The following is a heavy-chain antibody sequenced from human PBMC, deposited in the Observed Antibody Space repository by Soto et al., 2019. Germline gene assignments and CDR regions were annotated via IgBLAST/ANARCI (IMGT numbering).Heavy chain of an antibody. V-gene: IGHV1-8*01. CDR1: GYTFTSYD. J-gene: IGHJ6*02. Sequence: QVQLVQTGAEVKKPGASVKVSCKASGYTFTSYDINWVRQATGQVLEWMGWMNPNSGKAGYAQKWQGRITMTSNTSISIAYMELRSLSSGDTAVCYSAREGVRGMDVGGQGTRVTVTS. CDR2: MNPNSGKA. CDR3: AREGVRGMDV. D-gene: IGHD3-16*01.